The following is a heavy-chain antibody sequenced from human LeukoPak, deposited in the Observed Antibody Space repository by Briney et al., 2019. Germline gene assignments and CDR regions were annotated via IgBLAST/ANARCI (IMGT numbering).Heavy chain of an antibody. J-gene: IGHJ4*02. CDR3: VREGYSYSDGFDY. Sequence: SETLSLTCTVSGYSISSGYYWGWIRQPPGQGLEWIGSIYHSGTTYYNPSLKSRVTISVDTSKNQYSLNLTSVTAADTALYYCVREGYSYSDGFDYWGQGTLVTVSS. D-gene: IGHD5-18*01. CDR1: GYSISSGYY. V-gene: IGHV4-38-2*02. CDR2: IYHSGTT.